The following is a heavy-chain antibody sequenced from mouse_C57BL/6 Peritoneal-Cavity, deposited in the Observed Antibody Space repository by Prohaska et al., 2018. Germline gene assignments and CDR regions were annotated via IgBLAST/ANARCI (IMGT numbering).Heavy chain of an antibody. CDR3: AGDTMGYWYFDV. D-gene: IGHD2-3*01. J-gene: IGHJ1*03. CDR2: ITHSGET. Sequence: EWMGYITHSGETFYNPSLQSPISITRETSKNQFFLQLNSVTTEDTAMYYGAGDTMGYWYFDVWGTGTTVTVSS. V-gene: IGHV12-3*01.